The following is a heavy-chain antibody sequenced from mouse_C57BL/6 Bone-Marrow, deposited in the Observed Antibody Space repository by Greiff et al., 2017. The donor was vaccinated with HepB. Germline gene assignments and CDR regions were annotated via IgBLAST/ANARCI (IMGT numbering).Heavy chain of an antibody. J-gene: IGHJ3*01. V-gene: IGHV1-64*01. D-gene: IGHD2-1*01. CDR1: GYTFTSYW. Sequence: VQLQQPGAELVMPGASVKLSCKASGYTFTSYWMHWVKQRPGQGLEWIGMIHPNSGSTNYNEKFKSKATLTVDKSSSTAYMQLSSLTSEDSAVYYCARGALLFFAYWGQGTLVTVSA. CDR3: ARGALLFFAY. CDR2: IHPNSGST.